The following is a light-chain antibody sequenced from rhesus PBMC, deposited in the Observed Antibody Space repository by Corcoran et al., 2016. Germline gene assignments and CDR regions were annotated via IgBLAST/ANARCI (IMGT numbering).Light chain of an antibody. V-gene: IGLV2-13*03. CDR3: SSYRSGSTFV. Sequence: QAAPTQSPSVSGSPGQSVTISCTATSSDIGGYNRVTWYQQHPGKAPKLMIYEVTKRPSGVSDRFSGSESGNTASLTISGLQAEDGGDYYCSSYRSGSTFVFGSGTKLTVL. CDR1: SSDIGGYNR. J-gene: IGLJ6*01. CDR2: EVT.